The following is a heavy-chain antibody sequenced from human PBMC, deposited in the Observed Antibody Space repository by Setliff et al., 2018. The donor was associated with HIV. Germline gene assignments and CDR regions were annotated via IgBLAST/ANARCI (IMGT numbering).Heavy chain of an antibody. CDR3: ARRGAVSADFDS. J-gene: IGHJ5*01. D-gene: IGHD3-16*01. V-gene: IGHV4-39*07. CDR2: IYYDGRT. CDR1: GGSIRTGAYY. Sequence: PSETLSLTCTVSGGSIRTGAYYWGWVRQPPGKGLEWIGSIYYDGRTFYKPSLKSHLTISVDTSKNQFSLSLNSVTAADTAVYFCARRGAVSADFDSWGRGTLVTVSS.